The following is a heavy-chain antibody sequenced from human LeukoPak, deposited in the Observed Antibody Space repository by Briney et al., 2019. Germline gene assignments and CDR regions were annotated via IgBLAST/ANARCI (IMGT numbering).Heavy chain of an antibody. Sequence: PSETLSLTCTVSGGSISSYYWSWIRQPPGKGQEWIGYIYYSGSTNYNPSLKSRVTISVDTSKNQFSLKLSSVTAADTAVYYCARYSKTRGYSYGFDYWGQGTLVTVSS. V-gene: IGHV4-59*01. J-gene: IGHJ4*02. CDR1: GGSISSYY. D-gene: IGHD5-18*01. CDR2: IYYSGST. CDR3: ARYSKTRGYSYGFDY.